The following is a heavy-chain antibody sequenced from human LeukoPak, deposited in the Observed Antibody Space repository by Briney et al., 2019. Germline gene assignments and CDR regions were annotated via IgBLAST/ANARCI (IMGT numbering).Heavy chain of an antibody. Sequence: SETLSLTCAVYGGSFSGHYWSWIRQPPGKGLEWIGEINHSGSTNYNPSLKSRVTISVDTSKNQFSLKLSSVTAADTAVYYCAREGSGSSHDYWGQGTLVTVSS. D-gene: IGHD3-22*01. CDR2: INHSGST. J-gene: IGHJ4*02. V-gene: IGHV4-34*01. CDR3: AREGSGSSHDY. CDR1: GGSFSGHY.